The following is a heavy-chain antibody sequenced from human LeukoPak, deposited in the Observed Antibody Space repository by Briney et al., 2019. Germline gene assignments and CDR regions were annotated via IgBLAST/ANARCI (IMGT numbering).Heavy chain of an antibody. J-gene: IGHJ4*02. CDR1: GFSFSSYA. V-gene: IGHV3-64D*09. Sequence: GGSLRLSCSASGFSFSSYAMHWVRQAPGKGLEYVSAINSNGDITDYADSVKGRFTISRDNSKNTLYLQMSSLRSDDTAIYYCVKSPHASSSYFDYWGQGTLVTVSS. CDR2: INSNGDIT. CDR3: VKSPHASSSYFDY. D-gene: IGHD6-13*01.